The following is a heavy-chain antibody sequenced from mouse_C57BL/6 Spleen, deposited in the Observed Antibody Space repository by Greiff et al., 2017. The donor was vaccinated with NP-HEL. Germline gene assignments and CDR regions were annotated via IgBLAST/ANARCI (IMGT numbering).Heavy chain of an antibody. J-gene: IGHJ2*01. V-gene: IGHV1-7*01. CDR1: GYTFTSYW. Sequence: QVQLQQPGAELVKPGASVKMSCKASGYTFTSYWMHWVKQRPGQGLEWIGYINPSSGYTKYNQKFKDKATLTADKSSSTAYMQLSSLTSEDFAVYYCARSFYDGYPYYFDYWGQGTTLTVSS. D-gene: IGHD2-3*01. CDR2: INPSSGYT. CDR3: ARSFYDGYPYYFDY.